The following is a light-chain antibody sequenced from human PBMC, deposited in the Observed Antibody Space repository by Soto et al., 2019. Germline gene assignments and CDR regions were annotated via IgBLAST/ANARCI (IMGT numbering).Light chain of an antibody. CDR1: SSDVGGYTY. CDR2: EVN. V-gene: IGLV2-14*01. CDR3: SSYKSSSTLYV. Sequence: QSVLTHPASVSGSPRQSITISCTGASSDVGGYTYVSWYQQHPGKAPKLMIYEVNNRPSGVSHRFSGSKSGNTASLTISGLQAEDEADYYCSSYKSSSTLYVFGTGTKVTVL. J-gene: IGLJ1*01.